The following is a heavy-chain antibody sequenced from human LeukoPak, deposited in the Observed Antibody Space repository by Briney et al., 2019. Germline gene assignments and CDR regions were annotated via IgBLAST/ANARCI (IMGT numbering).Heavy chain of an antibody. J-gene: IGHJ6*03. Sequence: SVKVSCKASGGTFSSYAISWVRQAPGQGLEWMGGIIPIFGTANYAQKFQGRVTITTDESTSTAYMELSSLRSEDTTVYYCARDFARSSTSVYYMDVWGKGTTVTVSS. CDR1: GGTFSSYA. V-gene: IGHV1-69*05. CDR2: IIPIFGTA. CDR3: ARDFARSSTSVYYMDV. D-gene: IGHD2-2*01.